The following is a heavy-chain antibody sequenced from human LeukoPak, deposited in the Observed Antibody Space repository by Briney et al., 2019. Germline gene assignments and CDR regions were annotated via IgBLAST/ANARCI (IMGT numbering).Heavy chain of an antibody. J-gene: IGHJ6*02. CDR3: ARRLLNYGMDV. V-gene: IGHV4-59*08. CDR1: GGSISSYY. Sequence: SETLSLTCTVSGGSISSYYWTWIRQPPGKGLEWIGYIYYSGSTDCNPSLESRVTISVDTSKNQFSLKLSSVTAADTAVYFCARRLLNYGMDVWGQGTTVTVSS. CDR2: IYYSGST.